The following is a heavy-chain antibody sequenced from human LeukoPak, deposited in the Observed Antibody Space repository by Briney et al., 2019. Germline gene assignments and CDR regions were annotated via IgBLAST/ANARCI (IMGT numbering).Heavy chain of an antibody. V-gene: IGHV4-4*07. D-gene: IGHD3-22*01. CDR1: SGSINSYY. Sequence: SETLSLTCTVSSGSINSYYWGWVRQPAGRGLEWIGRIYTTGKTDYNPSLKSRLTMSVDTSKRQFSLNLMSVTAADTAIYFCARRGYTASHYFLDFWSQGTLVTVSS. J-gene: IGHJ4*02. CDR2: IYTTGKT. CDR3: ARRGYTASHYFLDF.